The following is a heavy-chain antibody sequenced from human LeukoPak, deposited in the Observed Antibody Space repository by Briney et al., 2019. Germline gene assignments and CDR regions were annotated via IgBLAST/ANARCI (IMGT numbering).Heavy chain of an antibody. CDR3: ARGSTYYDSSGQVPFDY. V-gene: IGHV3-48*01. Sequence: GGSLRLSCAASGFTFSTYSMNWVRQAPGKGLEWVSYISSSSSTIHYAYSVKGRFTISRDNAKNSLYLQMNSLRAEDTAVYYCARGSTYYDSSGQVPFDYWGQGTLVTVSS. J-gene: IGHJ4*02. CDR1: GFTFSTYS. CDR2: ISSSSSTI. D-gene: IGHD3-22*01.